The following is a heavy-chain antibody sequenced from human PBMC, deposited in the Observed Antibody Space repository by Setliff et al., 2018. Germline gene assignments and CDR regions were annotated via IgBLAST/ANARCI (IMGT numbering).Heavy chain of an antibody. D-gene: IGHD3-9*01. V-gene: IGHV1-18*01. CDR3: ARETTYYDILTGYPLFDY. CDR2: ISGHNGDT. J-gene: IGHJ4*02. Sequence: ASVKVSCKTSGYPFTNYGLSWVRQAPGQGLEWMGWISGHNGDTKLAQNFQGRVTVTTDTFTNTGYMELRSLRSDDTAFYYCARETTYYDILTGYPLFDYWGQGTLVTVSS. CDR1: GYPFTNYG.